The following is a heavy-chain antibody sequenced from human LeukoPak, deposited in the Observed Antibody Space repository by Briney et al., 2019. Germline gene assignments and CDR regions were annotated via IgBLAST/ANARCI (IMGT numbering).Heavy chain of an antibody. CDR2: INQSGRT. Sequence: PSETLSLTCGVYGGSFSGYYWSWIRQVPGKGLEWLGEINQSGRTNYNPSLKSRVTISVDTSKNQISLKLSFVAATDTAVYYCARGWFGFRHNSYADDNAFDVWGQGTMVTVSS. V-gene: IGHV4-34*01. D-gene: IGHD5-18*01. CDR1: GGSFSGYY. J-gene: IGHJ3*01. CDR3: ARGWFGFRHNSYADDNAFDV.